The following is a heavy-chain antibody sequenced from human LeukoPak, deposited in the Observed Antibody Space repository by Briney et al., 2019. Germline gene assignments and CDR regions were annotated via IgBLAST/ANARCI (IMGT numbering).Heavy chain of an antibody. CDR1: GGSFSGYY. Sequence: SETLSLTCAVYGGSFSGYYWSWIRQPPGKGLEWIGEINHSGRINYNPSLKSRVTISVDTSKNQFSLKLSSVTAADTAVYYCARTDYGDYPPNYWGQGTLVTVSS. J-gene: IGHJ4*02. CDR2: INHSGRI. V-gene: IGHV4-34*01. CDR3: ARTDYGDYPPNY. D-gene: IGHD4-17*01.